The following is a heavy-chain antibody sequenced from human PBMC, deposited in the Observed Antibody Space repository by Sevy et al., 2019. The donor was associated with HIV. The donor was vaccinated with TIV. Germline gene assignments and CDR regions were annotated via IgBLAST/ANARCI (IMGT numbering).Heavy chain of an antibody. CDR3: AREAYCGGDCYSSGMDV. J-gene: IGHJ6*02. Sequence: GGSLRLSCAASGFTFSSYGMHWVRQAPGKGLEWVAVIWYDGSNKYYADSVKGRFTISRDNSKNTLYLQMNSLRAEDTAVYYCAREAYCGGDCYSSGMDVWGQGTTVTVSS. CDR2: IWYDGSNK. CDR1: GFTFSSYG. V-gene: IGHV3-33*01. D-gene: IGHD2-21*02.